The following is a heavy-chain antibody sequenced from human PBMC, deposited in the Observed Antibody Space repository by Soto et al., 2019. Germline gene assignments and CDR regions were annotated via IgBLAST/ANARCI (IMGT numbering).Heavy chain of an antibody. V-gene: IGHV1-69*01. J-gene: IGHJ5*02. CDR3: ARRITIFGVVIPLTPGDGWFDP. CDR2: IIPIFGTA. D-gene: IGHD3-3*01. Sequence: QVQLVQSGAEVKKPGSSVKVSCKASGGTFSSYAISWVRQAPGQGLEWMGGIIPIFGTANYAQKFQGRVTITADESTSTADMELSSLRSEDTAVYYCARRITIFGVVIPLTPGDGWFDPWGQGTLVTVSS. CDR1: GGTFSSYA.